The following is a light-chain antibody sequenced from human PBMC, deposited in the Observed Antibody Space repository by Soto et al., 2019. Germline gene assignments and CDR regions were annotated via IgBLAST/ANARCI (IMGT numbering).Light chain of an antibody. CDR3: QQYNSYPIT. CDR1: QTISRW. J-gene: IGKJ5*01. V-gene: IGKV1-5*01. CDR2: AAS. Sequence: DIQLTQTPSTLSASVGDEGTISCRASQTISRWLAWYQQTPGRPPKLLIYAASTLQSGVPSRFSGSGSGTDCTLTISSLQPDDFSTYYGQQYNSYPITFGQGTRLEI.